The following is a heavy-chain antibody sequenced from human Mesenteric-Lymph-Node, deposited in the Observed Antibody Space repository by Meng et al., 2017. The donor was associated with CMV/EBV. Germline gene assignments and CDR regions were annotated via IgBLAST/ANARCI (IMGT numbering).Heavy chain of an antibody. J-gene: IGHJ4*02. Sequence: SGFNFSSYWMHWVRQAPGKGLVWVSRINSDGSSTSYADSVKGRFTISRDNAKNTLYLQMNGLRAEDTAVYYCAKMETLGYSSSSTLDFWGQGTLVTVSS. CDR1: GFNFSSYW. D-gene: IGHD6-6*01. CDR2: INSDGSST. CDR3: AKMETLGYSSSSTLDF. V-gene: IGHV3-74*01.